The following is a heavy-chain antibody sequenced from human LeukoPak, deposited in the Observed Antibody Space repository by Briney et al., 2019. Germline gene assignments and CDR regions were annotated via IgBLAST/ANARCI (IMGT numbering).Heavy chain of an antibody. Sequence: GGSLRLSCAASGFTFSSYGMHWVRQAPGKGLEWAAFIRYDGSNKYYADSVKGRFTISRDNSKNTLYLQMNSLRAEDTAVYYCAISRDGYNLFYFDYWGQGTLVTVSS. J-gene: IGHJ4*02. CDR2: IRYDGSNK. D-gene: IGHD5-24*01. CDR3: AISRDGYNLFYFDY. CDR1: GFTFSSYG. V-gene: IGHV3-30*02.